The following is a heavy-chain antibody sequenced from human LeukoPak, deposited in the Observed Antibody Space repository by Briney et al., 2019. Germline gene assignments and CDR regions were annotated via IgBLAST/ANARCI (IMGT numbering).Heavy chain of an antibody. CDR2: INHSGST. Sequence: SETLSLSCAVYGGSFSGYYWSWIRQPPGKGLEWIGEINHSGSTNYNPSLKSRVTISVDTSKNQFSLKLSSVTAADTAVYYCARVPRPQGYYYVDVWGKGTTVTVSS. J-gene: IGHJ6*03. V-gene: IGHV4-34*01. CDR1: GGSFSGYY. CDR3: ARVPRPQGYYYVDV. D-gene: IGHD1-1*01.